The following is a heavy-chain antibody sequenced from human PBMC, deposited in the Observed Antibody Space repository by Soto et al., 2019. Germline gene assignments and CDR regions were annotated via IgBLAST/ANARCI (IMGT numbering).Heavy chain of an antibody. CDR3: VRDLFCISNSCHAHFDF. J-gene: IGHJ4*02. V-gene: IGHV3-48*02. CDR1: GFTFTSHG. D-gene: IGHD2-2*01. CDR2: ITSGSSSK. Sequence: GGSLRLSCAGSGFTFTSHGMNWVRQAPGKGLEWVSHITSGSSSKYYADSVKGRFTISRDNAKKSVYLQMNSLRDEDTAVYYCVRDLFCISNSCHAHFDFCGQRSLVPVSS.